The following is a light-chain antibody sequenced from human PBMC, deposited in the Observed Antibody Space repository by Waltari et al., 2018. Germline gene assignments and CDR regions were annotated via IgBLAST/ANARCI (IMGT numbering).Light chain of an antibody. CDR2: DAS. V-gene: IGKV1-33*01. CDR1: QDISNY. Sequence: IPMTQSPSSLSASVGDRVTITCQASQDISNYLNWYQQKPGKAPKLLIYDASNLETGVPSRFSGSGSGTDFTFTISSLQPEDIATYYCQQYDKLPWTFGQGTKVEIK. J-gene: IGKJ1*01. CDR3: QQYDKLPWT.